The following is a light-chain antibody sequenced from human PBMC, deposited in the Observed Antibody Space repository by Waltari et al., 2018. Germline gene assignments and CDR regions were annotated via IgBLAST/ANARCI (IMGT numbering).Light chain of an antibody. CDR1: QDISNN. V-gene: IGKV1-6*02. CDR2: NTS. CDR3: QHGYGSPPT. Sequence: AIQMTQSPSSLSASVGDRVTITCQASQDISNNLAWYQQKPGKAPNLLIYNTSTLQGGVPSRFSGSSSGTVFTLTIRGLQPEDFATYYCQHGYGSPPTFGRGTKVEI. J-gene: IGKJ1*01.